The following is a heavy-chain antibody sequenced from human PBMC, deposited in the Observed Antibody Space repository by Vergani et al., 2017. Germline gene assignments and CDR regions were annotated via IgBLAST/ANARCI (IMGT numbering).Heavy chain of an antibody. V-gene: IGHV4-4*07. CDR2: IYTSGST. CDR1: GGSISSYY. CDR3: ARGSTVVPAARDKNYYYMDV. D-gene: IGHD2-2*01. Sequence: QVQLQESGPGLVKPSETLSLTCTVSGGSISSYYWSWIRQPAGKGLEWSGRIYTSGSTNYNPSLKRRVTISVDTYKNQFSLKPSSVTAADTAVYYCARGSTVVPAARDKNYYYMDVWGKGTTVTVSS. J-gene: IGHJ6*03.